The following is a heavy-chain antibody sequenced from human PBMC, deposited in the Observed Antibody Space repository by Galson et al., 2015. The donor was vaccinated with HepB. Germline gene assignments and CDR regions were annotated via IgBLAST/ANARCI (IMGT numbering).Heavy chain of an antibody. CDR1: GYTFTGYY. J-gene: IGHJ4*02. D-gene: IGHD3-3*02. Sequence: SVKVSCKASGYTFTGYYIHWVRQAPGLGLEWMGRINPDSGVTKYAQKFQGRVAMTRDTSIASAYMELSRLTSDDTAVYFCAVTIRALYYFDYWGQGTLVTVSS. V-gene: IGHV1-2*06. CDR2: INPDSGVT. CDR3: AVTIRALYYFDY.